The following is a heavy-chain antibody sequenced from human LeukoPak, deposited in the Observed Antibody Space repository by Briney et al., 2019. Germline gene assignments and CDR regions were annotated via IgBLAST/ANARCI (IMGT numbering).Heavy chain of an antibody. V-gene: IGHV3-23*01. CDR3: AKDDAWGRYKD. CDR1: GFSFSTYS. Sequence: GGSLRLSCAASGFSFSTYSMSWVRQAPGKGLEWVSGISPSGGITYYTDSVKGRFTISRDNSKNTVSLQMNSLRGDDTAVYYCAKDDAWGRYKDWGQGTLVTVSS. D-gene: IGHD3-16*01. J-gene: IGHJ1*01. CDR2: ISPSGGIT.